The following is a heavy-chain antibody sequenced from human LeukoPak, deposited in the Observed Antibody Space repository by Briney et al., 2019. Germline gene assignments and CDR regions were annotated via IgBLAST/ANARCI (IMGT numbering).Heavy chain of an antibody. CDR3: AGQRITMVRGVIRGNWFDP. CDR1: GYSISSGYY. J-gene: IGHJ5*02. D-gene: IGHD3-10*01. Sequence: SETLSLTCTVSGYSISSGYYWGWIRQPPGQGLAWIGIIYHSGSTYYNPSLKSRVTISVDTSKNQFSLKLSSVTAADTAVYYCAGQRITMVRGVIRGNWFDPWGQGTLVTVSS. V-gene: IGHV4-38-2*02. CDR2: IYHSGST.